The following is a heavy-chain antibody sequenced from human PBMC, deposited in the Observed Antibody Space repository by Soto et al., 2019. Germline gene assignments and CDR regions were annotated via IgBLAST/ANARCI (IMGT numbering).Heavy chain of an antibody. J-gene: IGHJ3*02. CDR3: ARGGRVAAAWVRDAFDI. CDR1: GYTFTSYA. V-gene: IGHV1-3*01. D-gene: IGHD6-13*01. CDR2: INAGNGNT. Sequence: VSVKLSCKASGYTFTSYAMHWVRQAPRQRLEWMGWINAGNGNTKYSQKFQGRVTITRDTSASTAYMELSSLRSEDTAVYYCARGGRVAAAWVRDAFDIWGQGTMVTVSS.